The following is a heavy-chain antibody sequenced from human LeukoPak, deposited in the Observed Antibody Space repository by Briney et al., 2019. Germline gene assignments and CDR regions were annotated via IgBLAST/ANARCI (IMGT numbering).Heavy chain of an antibody. J-gene: IGHJ4*02. CDR2: IYYSGST. V-gene: IGHV4-59*01. CDR1: GGSISGYY. Sequence: TSETLSLTCTVSGGSISGYYWSWIRQPPGKGLGWIGYIYYSGSTNYNPSLKSRVTISVDTSKNQFSLKLSSVTAADTAVYYCARGAGDFWSGYLNFDYWCQGTLVTVSS. CDR3: ARGAGDFWSGYLNFDY. D-gene: IGHD3-3*01.